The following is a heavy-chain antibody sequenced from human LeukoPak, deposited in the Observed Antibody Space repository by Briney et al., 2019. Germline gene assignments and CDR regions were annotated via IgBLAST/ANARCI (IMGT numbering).Heavy chain of an antibody. V-gene: IGHV4-59*08. CDR2: IYYSGST. Sequence: SETLSLTCTVSGGSISSYYWSWIWQPPGKGLEWIGYIYYSGSTNYNPSLKSRVTISVDTSKNQFSLKLSSVTAADTAVYYCARRGALSMVRAVKRGAFDIWGQGTMVTVSS. D-gene: IGHD3-10*01. CDR1: GGSISSYY. J-gene: IGHJ3*02. CDR3: ARRGALSMVRAVKRGAFDI.